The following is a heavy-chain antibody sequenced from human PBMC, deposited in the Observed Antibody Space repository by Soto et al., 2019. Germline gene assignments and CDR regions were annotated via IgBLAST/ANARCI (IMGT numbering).Heavy chain of an antibody. D-gene: IGHD2-15*01. J-gene: IGHJ3*02. V-gene: IGHV4-59*08. CDR1: GGSISSYY. CDR3: ATFGCSGGSCYEGEAFDI. Sequence: LTCTVSGGSISSYYWSWIRQPPGKGLEWIGYIYYSGSTNYNPSLKSRVTISVDTSKNQFSLKLSSVTAADTAVYYCATFGCSGGSCYEGEAFDIWGQGTMVT. CDR2: IYYSGST.